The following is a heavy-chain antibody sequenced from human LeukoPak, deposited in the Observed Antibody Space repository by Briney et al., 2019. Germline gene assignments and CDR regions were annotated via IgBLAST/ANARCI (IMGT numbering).Heavy chain of an antibody. J-gene: IGHJ4*02. CDR1: RFRFSTFP. V-gene: IGHV3-30*02. CDR2: IRYDGSNK. Sequence: GGSLRLSCAASRFRFSTFPMGWVRQAPGKGLEWVAFIRYDGSNKYYADSVKGRFTTSRDNSKNTLYLQMNSLRAEDTAVYYCAKELAYGPDYWGQGTLVTVSS. D-gene: IGHD4-17*01. CDR3: AKELAYGPDY.